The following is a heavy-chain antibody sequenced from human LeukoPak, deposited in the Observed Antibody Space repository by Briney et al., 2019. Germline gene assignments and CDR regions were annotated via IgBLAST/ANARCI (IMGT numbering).Heavy chain of an antibody. Sequence: PSETLSLTCAVYGGSFSGYYWSWIRQPPGKGLEWIGEINHSGSTNYNPSLKSRVTISVDTSKNPFSLKLNSVTAADTAVYYCARDIPSGRFDPWGQGTLVTVSS. CDR1: GGSFSGYY. V-gene: IGHV4-34*01. J-gene: IGHJ5*02. CDR3: ARDIPSGRFDP. CDR2: INHSGST.